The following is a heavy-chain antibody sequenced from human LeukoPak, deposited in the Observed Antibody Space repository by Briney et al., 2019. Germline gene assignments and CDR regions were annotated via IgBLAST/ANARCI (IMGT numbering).Heavy chain of an antibody. Sequence: PGGSLRLSCAASGFTFSSYWMTWVRQTPGKGLEWVANIRMDGGEQYYMDSVEGRFTISRDNAKNSLYLQMYSPRPEDTAVYYCARDKGYNSAYWGRGTLVTVSS. CDR3: ARDKGYNSAY. D-gene: IGHD5-24*01. CDR2: IRMDGGEQ. V-gene: IGHV3-7*01. J-gene: IGHJ4*02. CDR1: GFTFSSYW.